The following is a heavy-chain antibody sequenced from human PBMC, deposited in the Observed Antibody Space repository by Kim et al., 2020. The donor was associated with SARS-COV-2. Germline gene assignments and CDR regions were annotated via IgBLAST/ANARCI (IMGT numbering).Heavy chain of an antibody. V-gene: IGHV3-23*01. D-gene: IGHD3-10*02. CDR1: GFAFSSYA. CDR3: AKGDQTVLYYDRGYDY. J-gene: IGHJ4*02. CDR2: LSGSGANT. Sequence: GGSLRLSRAGSGFAFSSYALSWVRQAPGKGLEWVSGLSGSGANTYYADSVKGRFTISRDNSKSMLYLWMTSLKVDDMAVYYCAKGDQTVLYYDRGYDYWGQGTLVTVSS.